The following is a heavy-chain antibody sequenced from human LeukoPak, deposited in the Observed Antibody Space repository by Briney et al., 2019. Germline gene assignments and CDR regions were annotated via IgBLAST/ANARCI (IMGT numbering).Heavy chain of an antibody. CDR3: TKATTRRVPAATLDS. V-gene: IGHV3-9*01. D-gene: IGHD6-13*01. CDR2: ITWHGRST. CDR1: GFIFDDFS. J-gene: IGHJ4*02. Sequence: GGSLRLSCAASGFIFDDFSMFWVRQVPGKGLERVSSITWHGRSTAYADSVRGRFTISRDNAKYSLYLQMNSLRPEDTAFYYCTKATTRRVPAATLDSWGQGTLVTVSS.